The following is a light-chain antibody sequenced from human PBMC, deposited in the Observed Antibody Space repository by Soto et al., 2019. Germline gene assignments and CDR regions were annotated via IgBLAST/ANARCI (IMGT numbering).Light chain of an antibody. J-gene: IGKJ2*01. CDR3: HQYSGSPNT. CDR2: GAA. V-gene: IGKV3-20*01. CDR1: QSVSNNY. Sequence: EIELTQSPGTLSLSPGERATISCRASQSVSNNYLACYQQTPDQAPRLLIYGAASRATDGPDRFSGSGSGTDFTLTITRREPEDLAVYYCHQYSGSPNTFGQGTKLEIK.